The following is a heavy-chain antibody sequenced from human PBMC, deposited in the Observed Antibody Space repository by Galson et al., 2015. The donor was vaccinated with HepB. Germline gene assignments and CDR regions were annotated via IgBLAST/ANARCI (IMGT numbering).Heavy chain of an antibody. J-gene: IGHJ4*02. Sequence: SVKVSCKASGGTFSSYAISWVRQAPGQGLEWMGGIIPIFGTANYAQKFQGRVTITADESTSTAYMELSSLRSEDTAVYYCASSAVAGPWEGDYWGQGTLVTVSS. CDR1: GGTFSSYA. D-gene: IGHD6-19*01. CDR3: ASSAVAGPWEGDY. V-gene: IGHV1-69*13. CDR2: IIPIFGTA.